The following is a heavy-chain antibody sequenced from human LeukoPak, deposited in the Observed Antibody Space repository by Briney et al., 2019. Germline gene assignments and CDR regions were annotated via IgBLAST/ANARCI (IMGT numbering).Heavy chain of an antibody. D-gene: IGHD5-12*01. CDR1: GYRFTNFW. V-gene: IGHV5-51*01. CDR2: IYPGDSDA. J-gene: IGHJ4*02. CDR3: ARQKTGQPQYSGFDY. Sequence: GESLKISCKGSGYRFTNFWIGWVRQMPGKGLEWMGIIYPGDSDARYSPSFQGQVTFSADKSTSTAYLQWSSLKASDTAMYYCARQKTGQPQYSGFDYWGQGTLVTVSS.